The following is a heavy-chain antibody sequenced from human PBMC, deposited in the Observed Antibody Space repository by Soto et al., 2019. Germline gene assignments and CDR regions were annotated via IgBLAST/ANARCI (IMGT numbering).Heavy chain of an antibody. Sequence: QVQLVQSGAEVKKPGASVKVSCKASGYTFTSYYMHWVRQAPGQGLEWMGIINPSGGSTSYAQEFQGRVTMXXDXSKXTVYMELSSLRSEDTGVYYCARVYCSGGSCYSIDYWGQGTLVTVSS. CDR3: ARVYCSGGSCYSIDY. CDR1: GYTFTSYY. D-gene: IGHD2-15*01. J-gene: IGHJ4*02. V-gene: IGHV1-46*01. CDR2: INPSGGST.